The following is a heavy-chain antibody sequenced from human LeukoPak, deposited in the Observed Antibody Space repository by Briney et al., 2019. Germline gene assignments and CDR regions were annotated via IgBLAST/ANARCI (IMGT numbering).Heavy chain of an antibody. V-gene: IGHV1-8*03. CDR1: GYTFTSYD. D-gene: IGHD3-3*01. CDR2: MNPNSGNT. J-gene: IGHJ4*02. Sequence: ASVKVSCKASGYTFTSYDINWVRQATGQGLEWMGWMNPNSGNTGYAQKFQGRVTITRNTSISTAYMELSSLRSEDTAVYYCARETDSDYDFWSGYFVNWGQGTLVTVSS. CDR3: ARETDSDYDFWSGYFVN.